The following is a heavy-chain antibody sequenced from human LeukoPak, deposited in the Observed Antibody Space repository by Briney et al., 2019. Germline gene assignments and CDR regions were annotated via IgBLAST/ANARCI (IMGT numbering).Heavy chain of an antibody. CDR1: GFTFSSYG. Sequence: GGSLRLSCAASGFTFSSYGMHWVRQAPGKGLEWVAFIRYDGSNKYYADSVKGRFTISRDNSKNTLYLQMNSLRAEDMAVYYCAKDAGRLAFSYYFDYWGQGTLVTVSS. CDR3: AKDAGRLAFSYYFDY. V-gene: IGHV3-30*02. D-gene: IGHD3-16*01. CDR2: IRYDGSNK. J-gene: IGHJ4*02.